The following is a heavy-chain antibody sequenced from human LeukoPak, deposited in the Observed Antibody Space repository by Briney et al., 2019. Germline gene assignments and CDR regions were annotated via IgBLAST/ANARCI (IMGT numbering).Heavy chain of an antibody. Sequence: GEPLRISCKGSGYSFIAYYISWVRQMPGKGLEWMGRIDPGDPYADYSPSFQGHVTISADKSISTAYLQWSSLKASDTAMYYCARQTPLGGTTWYEDYWGQGTLVTVSS. V-gene: IGHV5-10-1*01. CDR2: IDPGDPYA. CDR3: ARQTPLGGTTWYEDY. CDR1: GYSFIAYY. D-gene: IGHD6-13*01. J-gene: IGHJ4*02.